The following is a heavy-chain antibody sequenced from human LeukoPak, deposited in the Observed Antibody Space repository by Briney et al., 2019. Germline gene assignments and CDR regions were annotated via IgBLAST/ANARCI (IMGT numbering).Heavy chain of an antibody. D-gene: IGHD2-21*02. J-gene: IGHJ4*02. Sequence: GESQKISCNGSGYRFTSYWIGLVRQMPGKGLEWMAIIYPGDSDTRYSPSFQGQVTTSVDKSISTAYLQWSSLKASDTAMYYCARRGAYCGGDCYSADYWGQGTLVSVSS. V-gene: IGHV5-51*01. CDR2: IYPGDSDT. CDR3: ARRGAYCGGDCYSADY. CDR1: GYRFTSYW.